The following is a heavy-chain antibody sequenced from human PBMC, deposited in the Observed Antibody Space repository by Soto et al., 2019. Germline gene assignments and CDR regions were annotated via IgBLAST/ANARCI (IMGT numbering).Heavy chain of an antibody. CDR3: ARGLGGVRGAD. J-gene: IGHJ4*02. Sequence: QVQLQESGPGLVKPSQTLSLTCTVSGGSISSPDYYWSWIRQPPGKGLEWIGYIYFIGSTYYNPSLKSRVTISVDTTKTQFSLKLNSVTAADTAVYYCARGLGGVRGADWGQGTLVTVSS. CDR2: IYFIGST. D-gene: IGHD3-10*01. CDR1: GGSISSPDYY. V-gene: IGHV4-30-4*01.